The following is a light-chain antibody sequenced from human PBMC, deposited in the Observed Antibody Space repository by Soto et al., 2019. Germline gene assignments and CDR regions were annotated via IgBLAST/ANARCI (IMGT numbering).Light chain of an antibody. V-gene: IGLV1-44*01. CDR1: SSNIGSHP. CDR3: AAWDDSLNGRV. Sequence: QSVLTQPPSASGTPGQSVTISCSGGSSNIGSHPVNWYQQLPGTAPRLLIYTKNQRPSGVPDRFSDSKSGTSASLAISGLQSEDEGDYYCAAWDDSLNGRVFGTGTQLTVL. CDR2: TKN. J-gene: IGLJ1*01.